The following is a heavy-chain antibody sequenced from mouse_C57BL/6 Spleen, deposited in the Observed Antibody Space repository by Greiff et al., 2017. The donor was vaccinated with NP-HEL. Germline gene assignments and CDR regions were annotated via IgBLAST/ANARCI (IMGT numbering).Heavy chain of an antibody. J-gene: IGHJ2*01. V-gene: IGHV3-6*01. Sequence: EVHLVESGPGLVKPSQSLSLTCSVTGYSITSGYYWNWIRQFPGNKLEWMGYISYDGSNNYNPSLKNRISITRDTSKNQFFLKLNSVTTEDTATYYCARDDWDGGFDYWGQGTTLTVSS. CDR1: GYSITSGYY. CDR3: ARDDWDGGFDY. CDR2: ISYDGSN. D-gene: IGHD4-1*01.